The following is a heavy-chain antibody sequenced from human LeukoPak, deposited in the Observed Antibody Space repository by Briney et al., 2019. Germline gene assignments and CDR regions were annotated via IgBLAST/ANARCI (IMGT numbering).Heavy chain of an antibody. D-gene: IGHD6-13*01. CDR2: IYNSGST. J-gene: IGHJ4*02. V-gene: IGHV4-59*01. CDR3: ATSIAAAGTLDY. CDR1: GGSISSYF. Sequence: PSETLSLTCTVSGGSISSYFWSWIRQPPGKEPECIGYIYNSGSTKYNPSLKSRVTISVDTSKNQFSLKLSSVATADTAVYYCATSIAAAGTLDYWAREPWSPSPQ.